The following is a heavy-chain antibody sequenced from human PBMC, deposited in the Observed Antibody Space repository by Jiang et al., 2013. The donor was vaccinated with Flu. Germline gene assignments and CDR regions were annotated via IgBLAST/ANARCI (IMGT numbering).Heavy chain of an antibody. CDR3: ARDSSRDYYGSGTYDF. CDR1: GYTFTSYS. J-gene: IGHJ4*02. Sequence: SGAEVKKPGVSVKVSCKASGYTFTSYSIHWVRQAPGQGLEWMGIINPYGDGTTYAQKFQGRVTMTRDTSTSTVYMEISSLRSEDTAMYYCARDSSRDYYGSGTYDFWGQGTLVTVSS. V-gene: IGHV1-46*01. D-gene: IGHD3-10*01. CDR2: INPYGDGT.